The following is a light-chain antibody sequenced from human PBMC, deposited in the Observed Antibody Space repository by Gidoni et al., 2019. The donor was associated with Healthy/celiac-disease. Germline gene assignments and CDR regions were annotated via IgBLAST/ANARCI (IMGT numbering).Light chain of an antibody. J-gene: IGKJ2*01. Sequence: DIQMTPSPSSLSASVGDRVTITCRASQSISSYLNWYQQKPGKAPKLLIYAASSLQSGVPSRFSGSGSGTDFTLTISSLQPEDFATYYCQQSYSTXXTFGQGTKLEIE. CDR3: QQSYSTXXT. CDR2: AAS. CDR1: QSISSY. V-gene: IGKV1-39*01.